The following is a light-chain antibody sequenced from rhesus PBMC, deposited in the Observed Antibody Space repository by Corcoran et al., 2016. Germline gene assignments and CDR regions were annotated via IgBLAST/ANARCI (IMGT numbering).Light chain of an antibody. CDR3: QQSSNLST. V-gene: IGKV3-24*04. Sequence: ETVVTQSPATLSLSPGERATLSCRASQSVGSYLAWYQQKPGPAPRLLLYGASSRATGIPYRFSGSGSGTDFTLTISSLEPEDVGVYYCQQSSNLSTFGGGTKVELK. CDR2: GAS. CDR1: QSVGSY. J-gene: IGKJ4*01.